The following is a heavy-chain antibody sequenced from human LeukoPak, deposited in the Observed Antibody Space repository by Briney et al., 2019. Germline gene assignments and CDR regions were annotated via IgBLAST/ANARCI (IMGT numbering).Heavy chain of an antibody. V-gene: IGHV1-46*01. CDR1: GYTFTSYY. CDR2: INPSGGST. J-gene: IGHJ5*02. CDR3: ARDVGITMIENWFDP. Sequence: ASVKVSCKASGYTFTSYYMHWVRQAPGQGLEWMGIINPSGGSTSYAQKFQGRVTMTRDTSTSTVYMELSSLRPEDTAVYYCARDVGITMIENWFDPWGQGTLVTVSS. D-gene: IGHD3-22*01.